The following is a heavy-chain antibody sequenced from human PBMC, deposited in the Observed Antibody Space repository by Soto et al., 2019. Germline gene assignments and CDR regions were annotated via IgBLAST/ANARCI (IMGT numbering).Heavy chain of an antibody. CDR3: ARKGWYGVVEWFDP. CDR1: GGTFSSYT. Sequence: SVKVSCKASGGTFSSYTISWVRQAPGQGLEWMGRIIPILGIANCAQKFQGRVTITADKSTSTAYMELSSLRSEDTAVYYCARKGWYGVVEWFDPWGQGTLVTVSS. J-gene: IGHJ5*02. CDR2: IIPILGIA. V-gene: IGHV1-69*02. D-gene: IGHD6-19*01.